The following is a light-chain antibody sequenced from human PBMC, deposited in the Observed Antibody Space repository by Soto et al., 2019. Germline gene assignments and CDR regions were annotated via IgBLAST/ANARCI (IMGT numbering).Light chain of an antibody. J-gene: IGLJ3*02. CDR3: TSYAGSLNWV. CDR1: SSDVGGYNY. V-gene: IGLV2-8*01. Sequence: HSALTQPPSSSGSPGQSVTISCTGTSSDVGGYNYVSWYQQHLGKAPKLMMFEVSKRPEGVPDRVSGSKSGHTASLTGSGLQAEDEAEYYCTSYAGSLNWVFGGVPKVSVL. CDR2: EVS.